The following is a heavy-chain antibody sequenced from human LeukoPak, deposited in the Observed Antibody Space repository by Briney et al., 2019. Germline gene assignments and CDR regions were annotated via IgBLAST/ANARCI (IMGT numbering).Heavy chain of an antibody. Sequence: GGSLRLSCAASGFTFSSYAMHWVRQAPGKGLEWVAVISYDGSNKYYANSVKGRFTISRDNSKNTLYLQMNSLRAEDTAVYYCARGAIFGVVITRSAFDIWGQGTMVTVSS. V-gene: IGHV3-30*04. D-gene: IGHD3-3*01. CDR2: ISYDGSNK. CDR3: ARGAIFGVVITRSAFDI. J-gene: IGHJ3*02. CDR1: GFTFSSYA.